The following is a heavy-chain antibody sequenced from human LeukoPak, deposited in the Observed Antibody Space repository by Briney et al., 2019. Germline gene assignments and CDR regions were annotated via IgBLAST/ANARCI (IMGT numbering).Heavy chain of an antibody. J-gene: IGHJ4*02. CDR3: ARRYSSSYFLYSDY. CDR1: GFTFSSYS. Sequence: GGSLRLSCAASGFTFSSYSMNWVRQAPGKGLEWVSSISSSSSYIYYADSVEGRFTISRDNAKNSLYLQMNSLRAEDTAVYYCARRYSSSYFLYSDYWGQGTLVTVSS. V-gene: IGHV3-21*04. CDR2: ISSSSSYI. D-gene: IGHD6-13*01.